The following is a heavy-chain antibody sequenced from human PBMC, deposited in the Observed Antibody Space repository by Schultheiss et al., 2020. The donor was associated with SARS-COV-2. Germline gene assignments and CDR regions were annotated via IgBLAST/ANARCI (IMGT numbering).Heavy chain of an antibody. CDR3: ARSRTYTAMELLDP. Sequence: GGSLRLSCVASGFTFSNYAMSWVRQAPGKGLEWVSAISISPADSYYAGSVKGRFTISRDNSKNTLYLQMNSLRAEDTAVYYCARSRTYTAMELLDPWGQGTLVTVSS. J-gene: IGHJ5*02. D-gene: IGHD5-18*01. CDR2: ISISPADS. V-gene: IGHV3-23*01. CDR1: GFTFSNYA.